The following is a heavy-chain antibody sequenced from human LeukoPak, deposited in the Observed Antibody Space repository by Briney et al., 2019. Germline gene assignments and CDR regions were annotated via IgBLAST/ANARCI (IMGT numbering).Heavy chain of an antibody. CDR1: GFTVSSNY. CDR3: ARGPYSEGRGFDY. Sequence: GGSLRLSCEASGFTVSSNYMSWVRQAPGKGLEWVSVIYSGGSTYYADSVKGRFTISRDNSKNTLYLQMNSLRAEDTAVYYCARGPYSEGRGFDYWGQGTLVTVSS. V-gene: IGHV3-53*01. D-gene: IGHD6-13*01. J-gene: IGHJ4*02. CDR2: IYSGGST.